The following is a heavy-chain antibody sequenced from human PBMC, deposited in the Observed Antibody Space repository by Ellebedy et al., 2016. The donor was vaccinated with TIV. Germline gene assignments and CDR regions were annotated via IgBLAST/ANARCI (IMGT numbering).Heavy chain of an antibody. CDR3: ARLEPAYYYAMDV. D-gene: IGHD1-26*01. Sequence: MPSETLSLTCGVSGGSIRGSGSYWGWIRQPPGKGLEWIGSLLHTGSPCYKPSLESRVTMSIDSSKNQFSLELRSVTAADTAVYYCARLEPAYYYAMDVWGQGTTVIVSS. V-gene: IGHV4-39*01. CDR1: GGSIRGSGSY. CDR2: LLHTGSP. J-gene: IGHJ6*02.